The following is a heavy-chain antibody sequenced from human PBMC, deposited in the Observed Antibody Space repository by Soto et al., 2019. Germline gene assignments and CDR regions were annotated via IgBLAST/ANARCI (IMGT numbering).Heavy chain of an antibody. CDR2: TIPVFNTA. CDR3: ARGVYGSGNYYTGPSAFDI. Sequence: QVQLEQSGAEVKKPGSSVKVSCKASGGTLSDHGVAWLRQAPGQGLEWMGGTIPVFNTAKYAQKFQGRVTVTADKFTNIAYMELSSPRSEDTAFYFYARGVYGSGNYYTGPSAFDIWGQGTMVIVSS. J-gene: IGHJ3*02. D-gene: IGHD3-10*01. V-gene: IGHV1-69*06. CDR1: GGTLSDHG.